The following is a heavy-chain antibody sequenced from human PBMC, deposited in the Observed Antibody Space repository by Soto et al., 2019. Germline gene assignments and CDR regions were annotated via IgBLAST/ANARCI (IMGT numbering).Heavy chain of an antibody. CDR3: TTDTAGYSYGFPFDS. CDR1: GFTFSNAW. V-gene: IGHV3-15*01. J-gene: IGHJ4*02. D-gene: IGHD5-18*01. CDR2: IKSKTDGGTT. Sequence: EVQLVESGGGLVKPGGSLRLSCAASGFTFSNAWMSWVRQAPGKGLEWVGRIKSKTDGGTTDYAAPVKGRFTNSRDDSKNTLYLQMNSLKTEDTAVYYCTTDTAGYSYGFPFDSWGQGTLVTVSS.